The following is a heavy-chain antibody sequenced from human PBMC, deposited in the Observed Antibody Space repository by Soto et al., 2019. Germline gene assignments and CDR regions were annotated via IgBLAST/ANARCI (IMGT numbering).Heavy chain of an antibody. Sequence: ASVKVSCKASGYTFTSYAMHWVRQAPGQRLEWMGWINAGNGNTKYSQKFQGRVTITRDTSTSTAYMELRSLRSDDTAVYYCARETILTGYFFPTYWGQGTLVTVSS. V-gene: IGHV1-3*01. D-gene: IGHD3-9*01. CDR2: INAGNGNT. CDR1: GYTFTSYA. J-gene: IGHJ4*02. CDR3: ARETILTGYFFPTY.